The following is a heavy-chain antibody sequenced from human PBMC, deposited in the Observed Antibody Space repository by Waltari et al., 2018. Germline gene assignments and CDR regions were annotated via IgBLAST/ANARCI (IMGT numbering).Heavy chain of an antibody. CDR3: AKDPNCNHGGY. CDR2: ISGSGGST. J-gene: IGHJ4*02. V-gene: IGHV3-23*01. CDR1: GFTFSSYA. Sequence: EVQLLESGGGLVQPGGSLRLSCAASGFTFSSYAMSWVRQAPGQGMEWVLDISGSGGSTYYADSVKGRFTISRDNSKNTLYLQMNSLRAEDTAVYYCAKDPNCNHGGYWGQGTLVTVSS. D-gene: IGHD1-20*01.